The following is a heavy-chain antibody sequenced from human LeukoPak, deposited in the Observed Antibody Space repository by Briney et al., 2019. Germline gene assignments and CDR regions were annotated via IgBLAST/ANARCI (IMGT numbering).Heavy chain of an antibody. CDR1: GFSFTTYW. CDR3: ARNRHHYESSGNYFEYFYYYGMDV. Sequence: GGSLRLSCAASGFSFTTYWMSWVRQAPGKGLEWVANIKQDGSEKYYVDSVKGRFTIPRDNAKNSLYLQMKSLRAEDTAVFYCARNRHHYESSGNYFEYFYYYGMDVWGQGTTVTVSS. J-gene: IGHJ6*02. D-gene: IGHD3-22*01. V-gene: IGHV3-7*01. CDR2: IKQDGSEK.